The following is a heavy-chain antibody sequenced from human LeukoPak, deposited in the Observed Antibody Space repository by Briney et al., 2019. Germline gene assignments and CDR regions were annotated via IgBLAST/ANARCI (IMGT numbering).Heavy chain of an antibody. D-gene: IGHD3-22*01. CDR1: GFTFSSYA. CDR2: ISGRGDNT. J-gene: IGHJ4*02. Sequence: PGGSLRLSCAASGFTFSSYAMSWVRQAPGKGLERVSGISGRGDNTYYADSVKGRFTISRDNSKNTLYLQMNSLRAEDTALYYCAKDEYYYDSSGYPRFWGQGTPVTVSS. CDR3: AKDEYYYDSSGYPRF. V-gene: IGHV3-23*01.